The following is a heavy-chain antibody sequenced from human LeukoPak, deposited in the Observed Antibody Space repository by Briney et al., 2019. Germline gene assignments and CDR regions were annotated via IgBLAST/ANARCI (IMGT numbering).Heavy chain of an antibody. D-gene: IGHD4-11*01. CDR1: GFTFSSCT. CDR3: ARDLTVTSTCWFDL. J-gene: IGHJ5*02. CDR2: ITGSSTYI. V-gene: IGHV3-21*01. Sequence: PGGSLRLSCAVSGFTFSSCTMNWVRQAPGKGLEWVSSITGSSTYIYYADSVKGRFTISRDNAKNSLYLQMNNLGAEDTAVYYCARDLTVTSTCWFDLWGQGTLVTVSS.